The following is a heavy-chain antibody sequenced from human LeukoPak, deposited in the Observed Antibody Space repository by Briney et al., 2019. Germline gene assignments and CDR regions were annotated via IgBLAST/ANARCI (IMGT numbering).Heavy chain of an antibody. CDR3: GRDRGVVGATPGGGYAFDI. J-gene: IGHJ3*02. CDR1: GYTFTSYA. V-gene: IGHV1-3*03. D-gene: IGHD1-26*01. Sequence: ASVKVSCKASGYTFTSYAMHWVRQAPGQRLEWMGWINAGNGNTKYSQEFQGRVTITRDTSASTAYMELSSLRSEDMAVYYCGRDRGVVGATPGGGYAFDIWGQGTMVTVSS. CDR2: INAGNGNT.